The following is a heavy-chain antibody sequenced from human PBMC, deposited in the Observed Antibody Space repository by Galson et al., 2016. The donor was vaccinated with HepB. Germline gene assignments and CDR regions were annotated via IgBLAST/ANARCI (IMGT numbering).Heavy chain of an antibody. V-gene: IGHV1-8*01. Sequence: SVKVSCKASGYTFISFDINWVRQVPGQGLEWMGWINPFSNTTGYAQKFQGRVTMTRSTSTSTDRRSSTGTAYMELSSLTSADTAVYYCVRVSTIADRRPFDYWGQGTLVTVSS. CDR2: INPFSNTT. CDR1: GYTFISFD. CDR3: VRVSTIADRRPFDY. D-gene: IGHD4/OR15-4a*01. J-gene: IGHJ4*02.